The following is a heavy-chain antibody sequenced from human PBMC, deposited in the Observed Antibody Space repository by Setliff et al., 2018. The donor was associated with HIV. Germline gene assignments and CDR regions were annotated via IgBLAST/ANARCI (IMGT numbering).Heavy chain of an antibody. J-gene: IGHJ4*02. CDR1: GGTFSNYA. CDR3: AIGVIGGWLRPMPDF. V-gene: IGHV1-69*13. Sequence: SVKVSCKASGGTFSNYAITWVRQAPGQGLEWMGGIIPIFGSTQFAQKFQDRLTITADESTYTADMELRKLRSEDTAVYYCAIGVIGGWLRPMPDFWGPGTLGTV. D-gene: IGHD5-12*01. CDR2: IIPIFGST.